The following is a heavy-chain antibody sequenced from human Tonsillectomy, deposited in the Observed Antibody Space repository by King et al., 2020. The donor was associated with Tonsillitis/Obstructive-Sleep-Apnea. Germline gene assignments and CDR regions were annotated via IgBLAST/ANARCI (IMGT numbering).Heavy chain of an antibody. D-gene: IGHD3-3*01. CDR3: ARQGYDFWSGLFDY. V-gene: IGHV4-39*01. J-gene: IGHJ4*02. CDR1: GGSISSSSYY. Sequence: QLQESGPGLVKPSETLSLTCTVSGGSISSSSYYWGWIRQPPGKGLEGIGSIYYSGSTYYNPSLKIRVTISVDTSKNQFSLKLSSVTAADTAVYYCARQGYDFWSGLFDYWGQGTLVTVSS. CDR2: IYYSGST.